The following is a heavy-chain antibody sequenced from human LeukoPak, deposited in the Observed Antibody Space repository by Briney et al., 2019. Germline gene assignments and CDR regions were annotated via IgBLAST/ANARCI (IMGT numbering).Heavy chain of an antibody. V-gene: IGHV1-69*05. D-gene: IGHD2-21*02. CDR1: GGTFSSYA. CDR2: IIPIFGTA. J-gene: IGHJ4*02. Sequence: PAASVKVSCKASGGTFSSYAISWVRQAPGQGLEWMGGIIPIFGTANYAQKFQGRVTMTRDMSTSTVYMELSSLRSEDTAVYYCARVGCGGDCYLKYYFDYWGQGTLVTVSS. CDR3: ARVGCGGDCYLKYYFDY.